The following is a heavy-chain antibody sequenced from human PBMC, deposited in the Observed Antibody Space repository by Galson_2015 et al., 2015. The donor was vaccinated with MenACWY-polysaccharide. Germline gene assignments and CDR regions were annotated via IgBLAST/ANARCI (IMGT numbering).Heavy chain of an antibody. CDR2: IRDRGST. J-gene: IGHJ5*02. CDR1: GGFVSSAGYY. V-gene: IGHV4-31*03. Sequence: PLSLTCPVSGGFVSSAGYYWTWIRQHPEKGLEWIGYIRDRGSTYYSPSLKTRVIISVDTSKNQFSLSLSSVTAADTAVYYCARIPSTGSSFGWFDPWGLGTLVTVSS. CDR3: ARIPSTGSSFGWFDP. D-gene: IGHD2/OR15-2a*01.